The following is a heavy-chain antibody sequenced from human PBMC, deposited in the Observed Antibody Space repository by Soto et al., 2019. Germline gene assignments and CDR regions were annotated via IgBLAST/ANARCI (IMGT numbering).Heavy chain of an antibody. V-gene: IGHV1-69*06. CDR3: AREGYYGSGSLGFYYGMDV. CDR1: GGTFSSYA. J-gene: IGHJ6*02. Sequence: QVQLVQSGAEVKKPGSSVKVSCKASGGTFSSYAISWVRQAPGQGLEWMGGIIPSFGTANYAQKFQGRVTITADKSTSTAYMEVSSLRSEDTAVYYCAREGYYGSGSLGFYYGMDVWGQGTTVTVSS. D-gene: IGHD3-10*01. CDR2: IIPSFGTA.